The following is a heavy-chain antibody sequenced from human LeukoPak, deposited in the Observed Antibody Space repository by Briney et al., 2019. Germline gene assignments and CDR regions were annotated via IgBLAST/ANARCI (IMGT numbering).Heavy chain of an antibody. CDR2: ISSSSSYI. V-gene: IGHV3-21*01. Sequence: PGGSLRLSCAASGFTFSSYSMNWVRQAPGKGLEWVSSISSSSSYIYYTDSVKGRFTISRDNAKNSLYLQMNSLRAEDTAVYYCARHGGIDSSYYYYGMDVWGKGTRSPSPQ. CDR3: ARHGGIDSSYYYYGMDV. CDR1: GFTFSSYS. D-gene: IGHD3-16*01. J-gene: IGHJ6*04.